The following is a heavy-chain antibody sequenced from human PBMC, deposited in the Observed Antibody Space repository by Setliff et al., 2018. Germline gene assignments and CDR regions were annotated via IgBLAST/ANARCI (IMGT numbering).Heavy chain of an antibody. CDR1: GFTVSAND. Sequence: PGGSLRLSCAASGFTVSANDMSWVRQAPGKGLEWVSLLFGGDSSTYYADSVRGRFTISRDNSRSTLYLQMNSLRAEDTAIYYCAKAASPLFGILGVEYHFDSWGQGKLVTVSS. J-gene: IGHJ4*02. CDR2: LFGGDSST. V-gene: IGHV3-23*03. CDR3: AKAASPLFGILGVEYHFDS. D-gene: IGHD3-3*01.